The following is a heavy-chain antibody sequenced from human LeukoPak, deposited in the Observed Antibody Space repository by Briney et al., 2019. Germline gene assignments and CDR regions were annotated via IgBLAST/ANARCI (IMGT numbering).Heavy chain of an antibody. Sequence: GGSLRLSCAASGFTFSSYAMSWVRQAPGKGLEWVSAISGSGGSTYYADSVKGRFTISRDNSKNTLYLQMNSLRAEDTAVYYCARDYSGSPPSYYFDYWGQGTLVTVSS. CDR2: ISGSGGST. V-gene: IGHV3-23*01. CDR1: GFTFSSYA. CDR3: ARDYSGSPPSYYFDY. D-gene: IGHD1-26*01. J-gene: IGHJ4*02.